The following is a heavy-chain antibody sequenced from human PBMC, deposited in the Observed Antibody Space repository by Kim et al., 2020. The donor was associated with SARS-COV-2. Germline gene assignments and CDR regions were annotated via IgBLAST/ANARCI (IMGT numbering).Heavy chain of an antibody. Sequence: GGSLRLSCAASGFTCSTYWMYWVLQAPGKGLVWVSRINSDGSSTNYADSVKGRFTISRGNAKNTLYLQMNSLRAEDTAVYYCARPSSTSCPCYYMNVWGKGNTVTVT. CDR1: GFTCSTYW. CDR3: ARPSSTSCPCYYMNV. J-gene: IGHJ6*03. V-gene: IGHV3-74*01. D-gene: IGHD2-2*01. CDR2: INSDGSST.